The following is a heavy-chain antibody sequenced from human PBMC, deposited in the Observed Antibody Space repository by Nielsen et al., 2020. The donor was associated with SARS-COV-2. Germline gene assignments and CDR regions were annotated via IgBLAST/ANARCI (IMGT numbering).Heavy chain of an antibody. D-gene: IGHD6-13*01. CDR1: GFTFSSYS. J-gene: IGHJ6*02. CDR3: ARMPLEHLNSSSWTNDYYYYGMDV. Sequence: GESLKISCAASGFTFSSYSMNWVRQAPGKGLEWVSSISSSSSYIYYADSVKGRFTISRENAKNSLYLQMNSLRAGDTAVYYCARMPLEHLNSSSWTNDYYYYGMDVWGQGTTVTVSS. V-gene: IGHV3-21*01. CDR2: ISSSSSYI.